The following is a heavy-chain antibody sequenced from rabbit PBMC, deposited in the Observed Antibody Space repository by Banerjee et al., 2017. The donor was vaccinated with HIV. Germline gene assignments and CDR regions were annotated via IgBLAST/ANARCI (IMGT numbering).Heavy chain of an antibody. V-gene: IGHV1S45*01. D-gene: IGHD8-1*01. CDR1: GFSFSSDYD. J-gene: IGHJ4*01. Sequence: QEQLVESGGGLVKPGASQTLTCKASGFSFSSDYDMCWVRQAPGKGLELIACIYTGSSASTWYANWAKGRFTISKTSSTTVTLQMTSLTAADTATYFCARDAGGGYWHFNLWGPGTLVTVS. CDR3: ARDAGGGYWHFNL. CDR2: IYTGSSAST.